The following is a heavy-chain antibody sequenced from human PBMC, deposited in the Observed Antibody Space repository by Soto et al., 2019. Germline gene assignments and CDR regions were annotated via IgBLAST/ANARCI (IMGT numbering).Heavy chain of an antibody. CDR2: FDPEDGET. V-gene: IGHV1-24*01. D-gene: IGHD3-3*01. CDR1: GYTLTELS. CDR3: ASVGLDFWSGYYPRSFAY. J-gene: IGHJ4*02. Sequence: ASVKVSCKVSGYTLTELSMHWVRQAPGKGLEWMGGFDPEDGETIYAQKFQGRVTMTEDTSTDTAYMELSSLRSEDTTVYYCASVGLDFWSGYYPRSFAYWGQGTLVTVSS.